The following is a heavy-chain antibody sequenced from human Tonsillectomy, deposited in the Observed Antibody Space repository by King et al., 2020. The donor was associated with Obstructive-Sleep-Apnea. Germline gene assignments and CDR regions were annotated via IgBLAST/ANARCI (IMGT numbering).Heavy chain of an antibody. CDR1: GGSVSSGSYY. D-gene: IGHD1-26*01. Sequence: VQLQESGPGLVKPSETLSLTCTVSGGSVSSGSYYWSWIRQPPGKGLEWIGYIYYSGSTNYNPSLKSRVTISVDTSKNQFSLKLSAVPAADTAVYYCSRVPYSGSYYSFDYWGQGTLVTVSS. J-gene: IGHJ4*02. V-gene: IGHV4-61*01. CDR3: SRVPYSGSYYSFDY. CDR2: IYYSGST.